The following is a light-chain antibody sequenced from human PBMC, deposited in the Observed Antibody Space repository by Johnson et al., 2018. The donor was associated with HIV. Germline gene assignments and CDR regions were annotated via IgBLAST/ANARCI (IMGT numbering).Light chain of an antibody. CDR3: GTWDSSLRGV. V-gene: IGLV1-51*01. Sequence: QAVLTQPPSVSAAPGQKVAISCSGSSSNIGNNYVSWYQQVPGTAPKLLIYDNNRRPSGIPDRFSGSKSGSLATLGITGLQTGDEADYYCGTWDSSLRGVFGTGTKVTVL. J-gene: IGLJ1*01. CDR2: DNN. CDR1: SSNIGNNY.